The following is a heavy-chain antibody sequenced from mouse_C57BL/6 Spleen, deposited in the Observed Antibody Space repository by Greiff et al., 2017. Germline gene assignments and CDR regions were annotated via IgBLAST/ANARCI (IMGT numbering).Heavy chain of an antibody. CDR2: IDPSDSYT. CDR3: ASYSRYWYFDV. J-gene: IGHJ1*03. D-gene: IGHD2-12*01. V-gene: IGHV1-69*01. Sequence: QVQLQQPGAELVMPGASVKLSCKASGYTFTSYWMHWVKQRPGQGLEWIGEIDPSDSYTNYNQKFKGKSTLTVDKSSSTAYMQLSSLTSEDSAVYYCASYSRYWYFDVWGTGTTVTVSS. CDR1: GYTFTSYW.